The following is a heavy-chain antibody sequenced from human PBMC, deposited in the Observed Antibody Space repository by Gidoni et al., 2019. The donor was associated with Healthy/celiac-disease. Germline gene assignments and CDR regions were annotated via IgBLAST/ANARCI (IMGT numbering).Heavy chain of an antibody. V-gene: IGHV4-39*01. CDR2: LYYSGST. D-gene: IGHD4-17*01. CDR3: ARRLGGDYGGFDY. J-gene: IGHJ4*02. CDR1: GGSISSSSYY. Sequence: QLQLQESGPGLVKPSATLSLTCTVSGGSISSSSYYWGWIRQPPGKGLEWIGSLYYSGSTYYNPSLKSRVTRSVDTSKNQFSLKLSSVTAADTAVYYGARRLGGDYGGFDYWGQGTLVTVSS.